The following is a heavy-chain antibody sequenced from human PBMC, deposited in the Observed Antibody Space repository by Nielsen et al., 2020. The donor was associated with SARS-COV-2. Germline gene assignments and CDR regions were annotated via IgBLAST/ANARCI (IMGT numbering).Heavy chain of an antibody. Sequence: GESLKISCEASGFSFTNYWISWVRQMPGKGLEWMGNIDPTDSPTNYSPSFKGHVTISADKSITTAYLQWSSLKASDRAMYYCSRQPRSINSNWFDPWDQRTLVTVS. V-gene: IGHV5-10-1*01. CDR2: IDPTDSPT. D-gene: IGHD1-14*01. J-gene: IGHJ5*02. CDR1: GFSFTNYW. CDR3: SRQPRSINSNWFDP.